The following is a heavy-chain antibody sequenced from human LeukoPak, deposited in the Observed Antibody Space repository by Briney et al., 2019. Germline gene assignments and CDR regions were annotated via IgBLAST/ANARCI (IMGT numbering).Heavy chain of an antibody. CDR1: GGSISSSNYY. J-gene: IGHJ5*02. V-gene: IGHV4-39*07. CDR3: ARAHASGYNIYNWFDP. CDR2: IYYSGGT. Sequence: PSETLSLTCTVSGGSISSSNYYWGWVRQPPGKGLEWIGSIYYSGGTYYNPSLKSRVTISIDTSKDQFSLSLRSVTAADTAVFYCARAHASGYNIYNWFDPWGQGTLVTVSS. D-gene: IGHD5-12*01.